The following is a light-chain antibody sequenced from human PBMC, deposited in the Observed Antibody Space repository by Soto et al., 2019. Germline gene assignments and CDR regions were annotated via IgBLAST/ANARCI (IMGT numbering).Light chain of an antibody. CDR2: GAS. J-gene: IGKJ1*01. V-gene: IGKV1-27*01. CDR3: EHYFGAPWA. CDR1: QVINNY. Sequence: DIQMTQSPSSLSASVGDRVTITCRASQVINNYLAWYQQKPWRAPQLLIYGASTLHSGVPSRFSGSGSGIDFTLTISSLQPEDVATYFCEHYFGAPWAFGQGTKVEIK.